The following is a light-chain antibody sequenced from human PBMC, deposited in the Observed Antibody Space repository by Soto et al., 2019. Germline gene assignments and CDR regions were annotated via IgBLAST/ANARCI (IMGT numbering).Light chain of an antibody. Sequence: DIQMTQSPSTLSAFVGDRVTITCRASQSVVSWLAWYQQKPGKAPKLLIYKASTLQNGVPSRFSGSGSGTEFPLTISRLQPDDFATYYCHQSHSYWTFGQGTKVEIK. CDR2: KAS. V-gene: IGKV1-5*03. CDR1: QSVVSW. J-gene: IGKJ1*01. CDR3: HQSHSYWT.